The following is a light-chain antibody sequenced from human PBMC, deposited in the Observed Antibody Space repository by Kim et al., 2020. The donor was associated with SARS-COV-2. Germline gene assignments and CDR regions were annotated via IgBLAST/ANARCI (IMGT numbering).Light chain of an antibody. V-gene: IGKV6-21*01. CDR3: LQTSTLPLT. Sequence: EIVLTQSPDFLSVTPKERVTITCRASQSIGGSLHWFQQKPHQSPKLLIKFASQSFSGVPSRFSGSGSGTDFTLTINSLEAEDAATYYCLQTSTLPLTFGRGAKLEI. CDR2: FAS. J-gene: IGKJ2*01. CDR1: QSIGGS.